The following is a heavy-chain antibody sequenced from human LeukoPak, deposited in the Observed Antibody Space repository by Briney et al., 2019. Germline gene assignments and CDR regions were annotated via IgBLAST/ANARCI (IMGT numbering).Heavy chain of an antibody. J-gene: IGHJ4*02. CDR3: VSPRGFSYGYFDY. Sequence: SEALSLTCTVSGGSISSSSAYWGWIRQPPGQGLEWIGSIYYSKNTYYNPSLKSRVTISADTSKSQFSLTLGPVSATDTAVYYCVSPRGFSYGYFDYWGQGTLVTVSS. V-gene: IGHV4-39*01. CDR2: IYYSKNT. CDR1: GGSISSSSAY. D-gene: IGHD5-18*01.